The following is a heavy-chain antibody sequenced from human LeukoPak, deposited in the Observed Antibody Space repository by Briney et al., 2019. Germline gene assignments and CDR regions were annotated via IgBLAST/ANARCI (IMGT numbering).Heavy chain of an antibody. D-gene: IGHD3-10*01. CDR3: ARDYYGSGSYWFDP. CDR2: IYTSGST. CDR1: GGSISSYY. V-gene: IGHV4-4*07. Sequence: PSETLSLTCTVSGGSISSYYWNWIRQPAGKGLEWIGRIYTSGSTNYTPSLKSRVTMSVDTSKNQFSLRLSSVTAADTAVYHCARDYYGSGSYWFDPWGQGTLVTVSS. J-gene: IGHJ5*02.